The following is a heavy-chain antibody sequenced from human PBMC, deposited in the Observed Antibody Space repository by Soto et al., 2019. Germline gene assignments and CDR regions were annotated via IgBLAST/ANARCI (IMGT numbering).Heavy chain of an antibody. V-gene: IGHV1-69*01. Sequence: QVQLVQSGAEVKKPGSSVKVSCKASGATFSSYAISWVRQAPGQGLEWMGGFIPIFGTANYAQKFQGRVTITADESTSTAYMELSSLRSEDTAVYYCAREGASGSHIGYWGQGTLVTVSS. J-gene: IGHJ4*02. CDR3: AREGASGSHIGY. D-gene: IGHD3-22*01. CDR2: FIPIFGTA. CDR1: GATFSSYA.